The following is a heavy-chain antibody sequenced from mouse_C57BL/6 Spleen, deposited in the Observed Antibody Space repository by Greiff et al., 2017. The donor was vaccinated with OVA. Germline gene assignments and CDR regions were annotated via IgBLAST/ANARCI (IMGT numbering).Heavy chain of an antibody. CDR2: IDPSDSYT. J-gene: IGHJ2*01. CDR3: ARADY. CDR1: GYTFTSYW. V-gene: IGHV1-50*01. Sequence: VKPGASVKLSCKASGYTFTSYWMQWVKQRPGQGLEWSGEIDPSDSYTNYNQKFKGKATLTVDTSSSTAYMQLSSLTSEESAVYYCARADYWGQGTTLTVSS.